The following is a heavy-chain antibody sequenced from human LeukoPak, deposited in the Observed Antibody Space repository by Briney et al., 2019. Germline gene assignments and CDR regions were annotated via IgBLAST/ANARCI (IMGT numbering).Heavy chain of an antibody. Sequence: GGSLRLSCAASGFTFSSSAMSWVRQAPGKGLEWVSAISNNGGYTYYADSVQGRFTISRDNSKSTLCLQMYSLRAEDTAVYYCATYYDSSGYQFDYWGQGTLVTVSS. D-gene: IGHD3-22*01. CDR2: ISNNGGYT. CDR1: GFTFSSSA. CDR3: ATYYDSSGYQFDY. J-gene: IGHJ4*02. V-gene: IGHV3-23*01.